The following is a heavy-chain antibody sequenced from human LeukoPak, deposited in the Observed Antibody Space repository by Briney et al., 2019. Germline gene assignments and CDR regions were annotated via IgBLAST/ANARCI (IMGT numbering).Heavy chain of an antibody. CDR1: GFTFSSYS. CDR2: ISSSSTI. D-gene: IGHD3-10*01. V-gene: IGHV3-48*01. CDR3: ARDGWFGEENFDY. Sequence: PGGSLRLSCAASGFTFSSYSMNWVRQAPGKGLEWVSYISSSSTIYYADSVKGRFTISRDNAKNSLYLQMNSLRAEDTAVYYCARDGWFGEENFDYWGQGTPVTVSS. J-gene: IGHJ4*02.